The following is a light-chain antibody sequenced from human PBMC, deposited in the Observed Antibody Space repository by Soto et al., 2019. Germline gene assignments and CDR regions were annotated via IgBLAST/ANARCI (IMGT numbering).Light chain of an antibody. Sequence: DIQMTQSPSSLSASVGDRVTITCQASQDISNYLNWYQQKPGKAPNLLSYDASNLETGVPSRFSGSGSGTDFTFTISSLQPEDIATYYCQQYDTLPITFGQRTGLEIK. V-gene: IGKV1-33*01. CDR3: QQYDTLPIT. CDR1: QDISNY. J-gene: IGKJ5*01. CDR2: DAS.